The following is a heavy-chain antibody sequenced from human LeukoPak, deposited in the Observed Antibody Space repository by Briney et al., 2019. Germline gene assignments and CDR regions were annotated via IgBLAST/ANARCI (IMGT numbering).Heavy chain of an antibody. D-gene: IGHD6-19*01. CDR1: GFTFSSYE. Sequence: GRSLRLSCAASGFTFSSYEMNWVRQATGKGQEWVSYISISGGTIYYADSVKGRFTISRDNAKNSLYLQMNSLRAEDTAVYYCAREHAVSRWDYFDYWGQGTLVTVSS. CDR3: AREHAVSRWDYFDY. V-gene: IGHV3-48*03. J-gene: IGHJ4*02. CDR2: ISISGGTI.